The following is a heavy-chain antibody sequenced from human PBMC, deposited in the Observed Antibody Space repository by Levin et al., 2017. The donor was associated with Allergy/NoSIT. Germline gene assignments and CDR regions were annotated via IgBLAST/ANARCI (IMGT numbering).Heavy chain of an antibody. V-gene: IGHV4-59*01. J-gene: IGHJ3*02. CDR3: ARGTYSTYGDDAFDI. D-gene: IGHD2-21*01. Sequence: SETLSLTCTVSGGSISSYYWSWIRQPPGKGLEWIGYIYYSGSTNYNPSLKSRVTISVDTSKNQFSLKLSSVTAADTAVYYCARGTYSTYGDDAFDIWGQGTMVTVSS. CDR2: IYYSGST. CDR1: GGSISSYY.